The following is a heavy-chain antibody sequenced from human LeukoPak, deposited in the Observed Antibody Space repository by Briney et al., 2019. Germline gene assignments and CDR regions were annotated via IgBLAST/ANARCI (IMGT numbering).Heavy chain of an antibody. CDR3: ARYPGTTSYPFDY. Sequence: ASVKVSCKASGYTFTGYYMHWVRQAPGQGLEWMGWINPNSGGTNYAQKFQGRVTMTRDTSISTAYMELSRLRSDDTAVFYCARYPGTTSYPFDYWGQGTLVTVSP. D-gene: IGHD1-1*01. CDR2: INPNSGGT. CDR1: GYTFTGYY. V-gene: IGHV1-2*02. J-gene: IGHJ4*02.